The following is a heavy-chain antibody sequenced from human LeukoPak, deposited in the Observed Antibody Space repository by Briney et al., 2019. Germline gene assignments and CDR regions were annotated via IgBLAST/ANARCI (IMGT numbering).Heavy chain of an antibody. D-gene: IGHD4-11*01. CDR3: ARDRVTTVTTTGFRYYYYYMDV. CDR1: GGSISSGTYY. CDR2: IYSSGSS. V-gene: IGHV4-61*02. J-gene: IGHJ6*03. Sequence: SQTLSLTCTVSGGSISSGTYYWSWIRQPAGKGLEWIGRIYSSGSSNYNPSLKSRVTISVDTSKNQFSPKLSSVTAADTAVYYCARDRVTTVTTTGFRYYYYYMDVWGKGTTVTVSS.